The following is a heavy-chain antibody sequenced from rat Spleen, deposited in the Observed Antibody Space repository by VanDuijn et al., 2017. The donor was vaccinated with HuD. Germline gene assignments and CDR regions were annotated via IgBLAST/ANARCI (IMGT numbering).Heavy chain of an antibody. J-gene: IGHJ2*01. CDR1: GFTFSNYY. CDR2: ITPGGDNS. D-gene: IGHD1-1*01. CDR3: ARHGTINTMVRYYFDY. Sequence: EVQLLESGGGLVQPGRSMRLSCAASGFTFSNYYMAWVCQAPTKGLEWVASITPGGDNSYYRDSVKGRFTISRDDAKSTLYLQMDSLRSEDTATYYCARHGTINTMVRYYFDYWGQGDMVTVSS. V-gene: IGHV5-25*01.